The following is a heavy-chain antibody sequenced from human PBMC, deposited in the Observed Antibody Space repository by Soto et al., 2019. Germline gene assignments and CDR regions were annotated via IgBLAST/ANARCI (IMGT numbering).Heavy chain of an antibody. CDR2: IFSNDDK. Sequence: SGLTLVNPTETLTLTCTVSGLSLTNGRLGVSWIRQPPGKALERLAHIFSNDDKSYSTSLKSRLTISKDISRSQVVLTMTNMDPVDSATYYCALIKDCSRTDCYLASFDPWGQGTLVTVSS. CDR3: ALIKDCSRTDCYLASFDP. V-gene: IGHV2-26*01. J-gene: IGHJ5*02. D-gene: IGHD2-2*01. CDR1: GLSLTNGRLG.